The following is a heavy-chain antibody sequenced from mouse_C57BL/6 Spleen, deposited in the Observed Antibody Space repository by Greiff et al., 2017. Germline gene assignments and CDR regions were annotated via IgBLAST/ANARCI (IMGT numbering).Heavy chain of an antibody. CDR1: GFNIKNTY. Sequence: VQLKQSVAELVRPGASVKLSCTASGFNIKNTYMHWVKQRPEQGLEWIGRIDPANGNTKYAPKFQGKATITADTSSNTAYLQLSSLTSEDTAIYYCAYYDYDKYYAMDYWGQGTSVTVSS. D-gene: IGHD2-4*01. CDR2: IDPANGNT. V-gene: IGHV14-3*01. CDR3: AYYDYDKYYAMDY. J-gene: IGHJ4*01.